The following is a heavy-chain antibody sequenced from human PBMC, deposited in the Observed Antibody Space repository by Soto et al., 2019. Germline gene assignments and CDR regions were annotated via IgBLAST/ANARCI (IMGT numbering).Heavy chain of an antibody. Sequence: ASVKVSCKASGYTFTGFYIHWVRQAPGQGLEWMGWINPNTGGTNYAQKFQGWVTMTRDTSINTAYMELNRLKSDDTAVYYCARDRRFLEWFAWDVWGQGTTVTVS. CDR3: ARDRRFLEWFAWDV. CDR1: GYTFTGFY. J-gene: IGHJ6*02. D-gene: IGHD3-3*01. CDR2: INPNTGGT. V-gene: IGHV1-2*04.